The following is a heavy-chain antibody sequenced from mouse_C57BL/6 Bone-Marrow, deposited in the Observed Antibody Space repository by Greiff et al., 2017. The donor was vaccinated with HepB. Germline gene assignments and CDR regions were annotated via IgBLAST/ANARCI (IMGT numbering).Heavy chain of an antibody. V-gene: IGHV1-9*01. J-gene: IGHJ3*01. Sequence: VQLQQSGAELMKPGASVKLSCKATGYTFTGYWIEWVKQRPGHGLEWIGEILPGSGSTNYNDKFKGKATFTADTSSNTAYMQLSSLTTEDSAIYYCAREGYYYGTSTGFACWGQGTLVTVSA. CDR3: AREGYYYGTSTGFAC. D-gene: IGHD1-1*01. CDR1: GYTFTGYW. CDR2: ILPGSGST.